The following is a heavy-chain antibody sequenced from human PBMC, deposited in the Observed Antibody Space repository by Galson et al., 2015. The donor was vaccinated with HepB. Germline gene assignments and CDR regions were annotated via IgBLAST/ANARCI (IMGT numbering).Heavy chain of an antibody. CDR2: ISTSNNP. CDR3: ASDCDGSGSFYNMLGY. CDR1: GFTFSPRS. J-gene: IGHJ4*02. Sequence: SLRLSCAGSGFTFSPRSMNWVRQAPGKGLEWVSYISTSNNPSYADSVKGRFAISRDNAKNSVYLHMNSLRDEDTAVYYCASDCDGSGSFYNMLGYWGQGTMVTVSS. V-gene: IGHV3-48*02. D-gene: IGHD3-10*01.